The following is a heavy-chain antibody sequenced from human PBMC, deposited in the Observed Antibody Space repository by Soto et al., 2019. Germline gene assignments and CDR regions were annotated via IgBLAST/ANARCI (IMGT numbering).Heavy chain of an antibody. J-gene: IGHJ5*01. D-gene: IGHD3-22*01. V-gene: IGHV3-23*01. CDR3: AKGPDGSGYYHNWFDS. CDR1: GFSFSDYA. Sequence: EVHLLESGGALVQPGGSLTLSCAASGFSFSDYAMSWVRQAPGKGLEWVSSISRTGDSAYYADSVKGRFAISRDRSKNXLSLQMKSVRVEDTVVYYCAKGPDGSGYYHNWFDSWGQGTLITVSS. CDR2: ISRTGDSA.